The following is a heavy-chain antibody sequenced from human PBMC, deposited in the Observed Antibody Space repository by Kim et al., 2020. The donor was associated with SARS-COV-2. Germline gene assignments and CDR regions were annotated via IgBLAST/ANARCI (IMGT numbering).Heavy chain of an antibody. D-gene: IGHD2-21*01. J-gene: IGHJ4*02. V-gene: IGHV1-69*04. CDR3: ARDTPLTYCGGDCYDY. Sequence: KFQGRVTITADKSTSEAYMELSSLRSEDTAVYYCARDTPLTYCGGDCYDYWGQGTLVTVSS.